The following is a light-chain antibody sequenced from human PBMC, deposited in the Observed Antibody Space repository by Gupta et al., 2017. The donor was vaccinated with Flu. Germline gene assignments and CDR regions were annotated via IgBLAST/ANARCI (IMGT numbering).Light chain of an antibody. CDR3: SSDTSSSTLV. CDR2: EVS. CDR1: SSDVGGYNY. Sequence: SALTPPASVPGSPGQSLTIPCTGTSSDVGGYNYVSWYQQHPGKAPKLMIYEVSNRPSGVSNRFSGSKSGNTASLTISGLQGEDEADYYCSSDTSSSTLVFGGGTKLTVL. J-gene: IGLJ2*01. V-gene: IGLV2-14*01.